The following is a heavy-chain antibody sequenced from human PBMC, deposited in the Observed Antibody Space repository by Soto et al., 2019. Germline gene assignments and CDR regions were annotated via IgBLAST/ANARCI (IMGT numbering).Heavy chain of an antibody. CDR2: IFHSGSI. CDR3: VRGGIAGNWFDP. CDR1: GGSITSGGFY. Sequence: QVQLQESGPGLVKPSQTLSLTCSVSGGSITSGGFYWSWIRQHPEKGLEWIAYIFHSGSIDYNPSLKSRIIISADTSKNQFSLKLTSVTAADTAVYYCVRGGIAGNWFDPWGQGTLVTVSS. D-gene: IGHD6-13*01. J-gene: IGHJ5*02. V-gene: IGHV4-31*03.